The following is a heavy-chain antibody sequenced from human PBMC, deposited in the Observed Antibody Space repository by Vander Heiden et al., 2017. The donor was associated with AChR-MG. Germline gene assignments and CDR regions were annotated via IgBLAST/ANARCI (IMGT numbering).Heavy chain of an antibody. J-gene: IGHJ3*02. CDR2: IRSDGSDK. V-gene: IGHV3-30*02. CDR1: GFTFHTYP. Sequence: QVQLVESGGGVVQPGGSLSLSCAASGFTFHTYPMHWVRQAPGKGLEWVAYIRSDGSDKYYADSVKGRLTISRDNSKNTLYLQVNSLRTEDTAVYYCAKDGFDTSGYYRPFDIWGQGTMVTVSS. CDR3: AKDGFDTSGYYRPFDI. D-gene: IGHD3-22*01.